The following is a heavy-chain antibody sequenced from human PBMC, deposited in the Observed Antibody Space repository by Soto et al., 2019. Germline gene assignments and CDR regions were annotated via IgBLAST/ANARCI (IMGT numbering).Heavy chain of an antibody. CDR3: ARWFDP. J-gene: IGHJ5*01. CDR2: FYYSGIT. V-gene: IGHV4-61*08. Sequence: KTSETLSLTCTVSGGSVSSGAYYWNWIRQPPGKGLEWIGYFYYSGITNYNPSLKSRVSISVDTSKNQFSLKLSSVTAADTAVYYCARWFDPWGQGTLVTVSS. CDR1: GGSVSSGAYY.